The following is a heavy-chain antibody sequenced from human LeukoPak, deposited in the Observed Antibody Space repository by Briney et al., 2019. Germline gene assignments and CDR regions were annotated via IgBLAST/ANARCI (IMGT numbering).Heavy chain of an antibody. D-gene: IGHD3-10*01. CDR3: ASSMVRGVWEDV. CDR1: GYTFTSYY. J-gene: IGHJ6*02. CDR2: IIPIFGTA. V-gene: IGHV1-69*13. Sequence: ASVNVSCKASGYTFTSYYMHWVRQAPGQGLEWMGGIIPIFGTANYAQKFQGRVTITADESTSTAYMELSSLRSENTAVYYCASSMVRGVWEDVWGQGTTVTVSS.